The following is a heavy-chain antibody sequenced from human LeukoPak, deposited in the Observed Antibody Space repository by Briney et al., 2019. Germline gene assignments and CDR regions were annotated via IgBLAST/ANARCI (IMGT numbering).Heavy chain of an antibody. D-gene: IGHD3-22*01. V-gene: IGHV1-2*02. CDR1: GYTFTGYY. CDR2: IDPNRGGT. CDR3: ARDLGYYYDSSGYLAFDI. Sequence: ASVKVSCKASGYTFTGYYMHWVRQAPGQGLEWMGWIDPNRGGTNVAQKFQGRVTMTRDTSISTAYMELSSLRSEDTAVYYCARDLGYYYDSSGYLAFDIWGQGTMVTVSS. J-gene: IGHJ3*02.